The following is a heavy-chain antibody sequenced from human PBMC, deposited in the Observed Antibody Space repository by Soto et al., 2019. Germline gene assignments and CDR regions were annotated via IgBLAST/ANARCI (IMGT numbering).Heavy chain of an antibody. J-gene: IGHJ5*01. CDR1: RFTFSDFA. CDR3: AEDAVAVNAEGDWFGS. D-gene: IGHD6-19*01. CDR2: IGGGADDT. Sequence: LESGGGLVQPGGSLTLSCAASRFTFSDFAMNWVRQAPGKGLEWVSSIGGGADDTYYADSVKGRFTISRDNSKNMGDLEMDRVREGGTAVCLCAEDAVAVNAEGDWFGSWGGGSLGIVSS. V-gene: IGHV3-23*01.